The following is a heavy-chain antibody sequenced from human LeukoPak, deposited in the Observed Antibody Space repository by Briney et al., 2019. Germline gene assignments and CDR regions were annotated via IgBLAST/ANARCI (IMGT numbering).Heavy chain of an antibody. CDR1: GGSFSGYY. Sequence: SETLSLTCAVYGGSFSGYYWSWIRQPPGKGLEWIGEINHSGSTNYNPSLKGRVTISVDTSKNQFSLKLSSVTAADTAVYYCARGRVPDYYDSSVRFEYWGQGTLVTVSS. CDR3: ARGRVPDYYDSSVRFEY. CDR2: INHSGST. V-gene: IGHV4-34*01. D-gene: IGHD3-22*01. J-gene: IGHJ4*02.